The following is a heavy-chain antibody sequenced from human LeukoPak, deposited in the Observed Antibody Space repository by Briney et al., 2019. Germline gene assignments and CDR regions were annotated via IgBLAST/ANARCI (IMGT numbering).Heavy chain of an antibody. D-gene: IGHD4-23*01. J-gene: IGHJ5*02. CDR2: INYSRST. Sequence: SETLTLTCTVSGSTISSYYWSWIRQPPGKGLDWIGYINYSRSTKYNPSPMSGRTTSQNTTQNQSALKFSAITAADTAADYCARAFRWYALHNWFDPWGQGTLLTVSS. V-gene: IGHV4-59*01. CDR3: ARAFRWYALHNWFDP. CDR1: GSTISSYY.